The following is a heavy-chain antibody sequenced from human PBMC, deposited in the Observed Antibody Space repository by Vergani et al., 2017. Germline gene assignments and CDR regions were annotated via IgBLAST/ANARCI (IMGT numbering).Heavy chain of an antibody. D-gene: IGHD2-21*01. CDR3: ARYAYCAHYGCYMTSYYYMVV. CDR1: GFPLSSHA. CDR2: IWYDGSKE. Sequence: QVQLEESGGGVVQPGRSLRLSCAGSGFPLSSHAMHWVRQAPGKGLEWVAFIWYDGSKEYYADSVMGRFTISNDNSKNKLFLQLNNLRAAATAVYYCARYAYCAHYGCYMTSYYYMVVWGKGTEVTVSS. J-gene: IGHJ6*03. V-gene: IGHV3-33*01.